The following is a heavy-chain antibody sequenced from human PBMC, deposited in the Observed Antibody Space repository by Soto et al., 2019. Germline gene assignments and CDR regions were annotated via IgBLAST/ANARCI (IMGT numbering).Heavy chain of an antibody. Sequence: RQAPGQGLEWMGIINPSGGSTSYAQKFQGRVTMTRDTSTSTVYMELSSLRSEDTAVYYCARVSAIAVADHYFDYWGQGTLVTVSS. D-gene: IGHD6-19*01. V-gene: IGHV1-46*03. CDR2: INPSGGST. CDR3: ARVSAIAVADHYFDY. J-gene: IGHJ4*02.